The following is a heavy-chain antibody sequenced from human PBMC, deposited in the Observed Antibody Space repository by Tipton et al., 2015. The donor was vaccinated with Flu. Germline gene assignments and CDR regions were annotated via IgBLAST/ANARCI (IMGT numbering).Heavy chain of an antibody. CDR2: IYYSGST. D-gene: IGHD6-13*01. CDR3: ARAKQPRWSAFDI. V-gene: IGHV4-31*01. CDR1: GGSISSGGYY. Sequence: LSCTVSGGSISSGGYYLSWIRQHPGKGLDWIGYIYYSGSTYYNPSLKSLVTISVDTSKNQFSLKLSSVTAADTAVYYCARAKQPRWSAFDIWGQGTMVTVSS. J-gene: IGHJ3*02.